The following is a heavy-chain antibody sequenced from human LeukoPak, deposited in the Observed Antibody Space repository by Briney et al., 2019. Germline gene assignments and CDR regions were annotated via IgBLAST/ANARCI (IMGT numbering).Heavy chain of an antibody. CDR2: TVGSRPDT. D-gene: IGHD3-10*01. CDR3: AKDSAFYYIDV. J-gene: IGHJ6*03. Sequence: GGSLRLSCAASGFTFTNYAMSWVRQTPGKGLEWVAATVGSRPDTYHADSVKGRFTVSRDNSKNTLYLQMNSLKGDDTAVYYCAKDSAFYYIDVWGKGTTVIISS. V-gene: IGHV3-23*01. CDR1: GFTFTNYA.